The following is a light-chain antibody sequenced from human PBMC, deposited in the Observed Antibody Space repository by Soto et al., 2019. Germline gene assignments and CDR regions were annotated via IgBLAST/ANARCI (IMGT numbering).Light chain of an antibody. Sequence: EIVMTQSPATLSVSPGERATLSCRASQSVTNNLAWYQQKPGQAPRLLIYGASTRATGIPARFSGSGSGTEFTLTISSLQSEDFAVYFCQQYNNWPPWTFGQGTKVEIK. CDR1: QSVTNN. J-gene: IGKJ1*01. V-gene: IGKV3-15*01. CDR3: QQYNNWPPWT. CDR2: GAS.